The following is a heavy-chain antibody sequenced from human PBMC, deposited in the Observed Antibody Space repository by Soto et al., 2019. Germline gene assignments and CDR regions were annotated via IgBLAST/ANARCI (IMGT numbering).Heavy chain of an antibody. CDR2: IIPIFGTA. CDR3: ARDRYCSSTSCPGYYYGMDV. Sequence: QVPLVQSGAEVKKPGSSVKVSCKASGGTFSSYAISWVRQAPGQGLEWMGGIIPIFGTANYAQKFQGRVTITADESXNTXYXGLSSLRTEETAVYDCARDRYCSSTSCPGYYYGMDVWGQGTTVTVSS. V-gene: IGHV1-69*12. D-gene: IGHD2-2*01. J-gene: IGHJ6*02. CDR1: GGTFSSYA.